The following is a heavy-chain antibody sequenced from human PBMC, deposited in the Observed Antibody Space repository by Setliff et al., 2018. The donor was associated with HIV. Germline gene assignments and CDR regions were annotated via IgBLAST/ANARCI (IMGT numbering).Heavy chain of an antibody. D-gene: IGHD6-19*01. V-gene: IGHV1-46*01. CDR2: INTSGGSA. Sequence: ASVKVSCKASGYTFTSYPMHWVRQAPGQGLEWMGVINTSGGSAGYAEKFRGRVTMTRDTSTSTVYMDLRNLRSEDTAVYYCARNQGDSSGWYAGGYWGHGTLVTVSS. J-gene: IGHJ4*01. CDR3: ARNQGDSSGWYAGGY. CDR1: GYTFTSYP.